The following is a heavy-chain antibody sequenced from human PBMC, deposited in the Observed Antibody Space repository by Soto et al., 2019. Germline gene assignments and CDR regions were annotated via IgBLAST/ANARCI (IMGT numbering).Heavy chain of an antibody. V-gene: IGHV1-69*06. D-gene: IGHD1-26*01. CDR3: ARGYSGSYGPGGLYYYGMDV. CDR2: IIPIFGTA. Sequence: SVKVSCKASGGTFSSYAISWVRQAPGQGLEWMGGIIPIFGTANYAQKFQGRVTITADKSTSTAYMELSSLRSEDTAVYYCARGYSGSYGPGGLYYYGMDVWGQGTTVTVSS. CDR1: GGTFSSYA. J-gene: IGHJ6*02.